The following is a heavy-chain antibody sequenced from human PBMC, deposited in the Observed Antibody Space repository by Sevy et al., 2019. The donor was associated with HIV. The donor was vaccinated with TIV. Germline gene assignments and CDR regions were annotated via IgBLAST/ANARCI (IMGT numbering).Heavy chain of an antibody. CDR3: ASLPNNYYDSSGSSGDDAFDI. D-gene: IGHD3-22*01. V-gene: IGHV3-33*01. Sequence: GGSLRLSCAASGFTFSSYGMHWVRQAPGKGLEWVAVIWNDRSNKHYADSVKGRFTISRDNSKNTLYLQMNSPRAEDTAGYYCASLPNNYYDSSGSSGDDAFDIWGQGTMVTVSS. J-gene: IGHJ3*02. CDR1: GFTFSSYG. CDR2: IWNDRSNK.